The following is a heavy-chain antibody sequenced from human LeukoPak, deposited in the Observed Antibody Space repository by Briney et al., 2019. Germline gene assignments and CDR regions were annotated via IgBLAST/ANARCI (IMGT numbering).Heavy chain of an antibody. CDR3: ARDFSSGYYGGDGTGWFDP. J-gene: IGHJ5*02. CDR2: ISAYNGNT. CDR1: GYTFTSYG. Sequence: ASVKVSCKASGYTFTSYGISRVRRAPGQGVEWMVWISAYNGNTNYAQKLQGRVTMTTYTSTSTAYMELRSLRSDDTAVYYCARDFSSGYYGGDGTGWFDPWGQGTLVTVSS. V-gene: IGHV1-18*01. D-gene: IGHD3-22*01.